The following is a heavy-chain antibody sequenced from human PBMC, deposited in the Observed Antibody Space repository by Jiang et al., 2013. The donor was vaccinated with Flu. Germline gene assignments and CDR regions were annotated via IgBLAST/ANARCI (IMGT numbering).Heavy chain of an antibody. CDR3: ARQPYVGSAYYFDY. D-gene: IGHD1-26*01. CDR2: IFHSGSP. Sequence: LLKPSETLSLTCTVSGGSLNNYYWSWIRQPPGKGLEWIGYIFHSGSPIYNPSLNSRVTMSVDTSKNQFSLQLNSVTAADTAVYYCARQPYVGSAYYFDYWGQGTLVTVSS. J-gene: IGHJ4*02. CDR1: GGSLNNYY. V-gene: IGHV4-59*08.